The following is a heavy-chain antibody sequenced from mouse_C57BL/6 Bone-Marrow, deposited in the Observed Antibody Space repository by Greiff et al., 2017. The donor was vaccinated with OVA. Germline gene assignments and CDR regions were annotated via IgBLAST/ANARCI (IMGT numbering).Heavy chain of an antibody. CDR2: IYPRSGNT. V-gene: IGHV1-81*01. Sequence: LVESGAELARPGASVKLSCKASGYTFTSYGISWVKQRTGQGLEWIGEIYPRSGNTYYNEKFKGKATLTADKSSSTAYMELRSLTSEDAAVYFCARRGAGFAMDYWGQGTSVTVSS. CDR3: ARRGAGFAMDY. J-gene: IGHJ4*01. D-gene: IGHD4-1*01. CDR1: GYTFTSYG.